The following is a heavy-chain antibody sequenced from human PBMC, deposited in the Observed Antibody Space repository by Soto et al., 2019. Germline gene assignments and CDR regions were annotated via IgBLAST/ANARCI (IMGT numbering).Heavy chain of an antibody. CDR3: AKDRSNSWSFDY. V-gene: IGHV3-30*18. D-gene: IGHD6-13*01. CDR2: ISYDGTNK. J-gene: IGHJ4*02. Sequence: QVQLVDSGGGVVQPGRSLRLSCAASGFIFSDHNMHWVRQAPGKGLEWVAVISYDGTNKYYADSVKGRFTISRDNSGNTLSLQMNSLGAGDTAVYYCAKDRSNSWSFDYWGQGTLVTVSS. CDR1: GFIFSDHN.